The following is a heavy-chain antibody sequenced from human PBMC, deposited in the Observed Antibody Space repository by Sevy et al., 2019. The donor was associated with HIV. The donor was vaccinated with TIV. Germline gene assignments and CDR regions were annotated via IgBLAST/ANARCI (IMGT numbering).Heavy chain of an antibody. CDR1: GGSISSYF. CDR3: ARDSTTRPGVLDY. Sequence: SETLSLTCSVSGGSISSYFWTWVRQSPGKGLEWIGNIYFTGNTDYNPSLKSRVTLSLDTSKSQFSLTLKSVTAADTAIYFCARDSTTRPGVLDYWGQGTLVTVSS. V-gene: IGHV4-59*01. CDR2: IYFTGNT. D-gene: IGHD1-1*01. J-gene: IGHJ4*02.